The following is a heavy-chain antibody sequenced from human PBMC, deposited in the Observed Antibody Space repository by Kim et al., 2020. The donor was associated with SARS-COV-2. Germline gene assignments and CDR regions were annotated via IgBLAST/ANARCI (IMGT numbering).Heavy chain of an antibody. J-gene: IGHJ4*03. CDR1: GFTIDEYA. V-gene: IGHV3-30*18. CDR2: ISFDGRFQ. CDR3: AKGSPPMVILRGNYFDA. D-gene: IGHD3-22*01. Sequence: GGSLRLSCTASGFTIDEYAVDWVRQAPGKGLEWVADISFDGRFQHYSDSVKGRFTISRDISKKTIFLQMNSLRPDDTAVYYCAKGSPPMVILRGNYFDAWGQGALVTVSS.